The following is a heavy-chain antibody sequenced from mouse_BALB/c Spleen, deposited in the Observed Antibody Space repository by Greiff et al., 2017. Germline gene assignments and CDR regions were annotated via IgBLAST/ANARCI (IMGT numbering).Heavy chain of an antibody. CDR3: ARSPITTVYFDY. V-gene: IGHV3-8*02. CDR2: ISYSGST. CDR1: GDSITSGY. Sequence: EVQLVESGPSLVKPSQTLSLTCSVTGDSITSGYWNWIRKFPGNKLEYMGYISYSGSTYYNPSLKSRISITRDTSKNQYYLQLNSVTTEDTATYYCARSPITTVYFDYWGQGTTLTVSS. J-gene: IGHJ2*01. D-gene: IGHD1-1*01.